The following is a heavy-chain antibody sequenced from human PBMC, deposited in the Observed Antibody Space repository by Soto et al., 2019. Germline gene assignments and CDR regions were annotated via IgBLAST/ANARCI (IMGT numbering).Heavy chain of an antibody. CDR1: GGTFSSYA. D-gene: IGHD6-19*01. V-gene: IGHV1-69*13. CDR2: IIPIFGTA. J-gene: IGHJ3*02. Sequence: SVKVSCKASGGTFSSYAISWVRQAPGQGLEWMGGIIPIFGTANYAQKFQGRVTITADESTSTAHMELSSLRSEDTAVYYCARGEKIAVAGKLSVFDIWGQGTMVTVS. CDR3: ARGEKIAVAGKLSVFDI.